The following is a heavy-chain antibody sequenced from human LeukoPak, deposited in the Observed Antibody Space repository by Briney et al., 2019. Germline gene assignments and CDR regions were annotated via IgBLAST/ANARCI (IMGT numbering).Heavy chain of an antibody. CDR1: GFIFSNYA. D-gene: IGHD6-13*01. CDR2: ITGRGDET. V-gene: IGHV3-23*01. Sequence: GGSLRLSCVAPGFIFSNYALLWVRQAPGKGLEWVSSITGRGDETFYADSVKGRFSLSRDNSKNMLYLQMYSLGAEDTAIYCCAKGAAAGLVDWFDPWGQGTLVTVSS. CDR3: AKGAAAGLVDWFDP. J-gene: IGHJ5*02.